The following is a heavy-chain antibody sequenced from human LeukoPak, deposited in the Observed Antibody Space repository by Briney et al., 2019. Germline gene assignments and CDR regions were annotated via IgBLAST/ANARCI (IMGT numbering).Heavy chain of an antibody. J-gene: IGHJ5*02. CDR1: GYTFTSYD. D-gene: IGHD4-17*01. CDR2: MNPNSGNT. V-gene: IGHV1-8*01. Sequence: ASVKVSCKASGYTFTSYDINWVRQAAGQGLEWMGWMNPNSGNTGYAQKFQGRVTMTRNTSISTAYMELSSLRSEDTAVYYCARDYGDFQNWFDPWGQGILVTVSS. CDR3: ARDYGDFQNWFDP.